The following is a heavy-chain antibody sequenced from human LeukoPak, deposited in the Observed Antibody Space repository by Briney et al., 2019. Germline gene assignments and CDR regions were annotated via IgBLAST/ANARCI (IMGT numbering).Heavy chain of an antibody. CDR2: ISSSSSYI. CDR3: ARVGGNQGGFDY. J-gene: IGHJ4*02. Sequence: GGSLRLSCAASGFTFSSYSMNWVRQAPGKGPEWVSSISSSSSYIYYADSVKGRFTISRDNAKNSLYLQMNSLRAEDTAVYYCARVGGNQGGFDYWGQGTLVTVSS. CDR1: GFTFSSYS. D-gene: IGHD3-3*01. V-gene: IGHV3-21*01.